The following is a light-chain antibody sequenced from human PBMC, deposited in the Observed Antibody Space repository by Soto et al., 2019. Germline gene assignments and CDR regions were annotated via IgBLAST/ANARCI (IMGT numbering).Light chain of an antibody. CDR2: DAS. J-gene: IGKJ5*01. CDR3: QQRSNWPPIT. CDR1: QSVKTF. V-gene: IGKV3-11*01. Sequence: EIVMTQSPATLSVSPGGRATLSCRASQSVKTFLVWYQHRPGQAPRVLIYDASHRATGIPARFSGSGSGTDFTLTISSLEPEDAALYYCQQRSNWPPITFGQGTRLEIK.